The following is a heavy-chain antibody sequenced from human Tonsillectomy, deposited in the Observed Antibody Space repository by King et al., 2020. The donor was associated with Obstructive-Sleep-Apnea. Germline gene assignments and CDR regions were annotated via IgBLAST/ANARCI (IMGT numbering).Heavy chain of an antibody. CDR1: GFTFNTYA. D-gene: IGHD1-26*01. CDR3: ARDHPPVGAARALDY. V-gene: IGHV3-30-3*01. Sequence: VQLVESGGGVVQPGRSLRLSCAASGFTFNTYAIHWVRQAPGKGLEWVAVISYDGSNKYYADSVKGLFTISRDNSKNTLYLQMNSLRAEDTAVYSCARDHPPVGAARALDYWGQGTLVTVPS. CDR2: ISYDGSNK. J-gene: IGHJ4*02.